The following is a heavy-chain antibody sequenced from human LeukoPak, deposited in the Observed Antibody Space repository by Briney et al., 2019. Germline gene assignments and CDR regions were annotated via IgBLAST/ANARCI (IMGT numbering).Heavy chain of an antibody. CDR3: ARVGDSGSFDD. J-gene: IGHJ4*02. CDR1: GYSFSTYW. CDR2: IYVGDSHT. V-gene: IGHV5-51*01. D-gene: IGHD5-12*01. Sequence: GESLKISCKGSGYSFSTYWIGWVRQMPGKGLEWMGIIYVGDSHTIYRPPFQGQVTISADKSISTAYLQWSSLRTSDTAMYYCARVGDSGSFDDWGQGTLVTVSS.